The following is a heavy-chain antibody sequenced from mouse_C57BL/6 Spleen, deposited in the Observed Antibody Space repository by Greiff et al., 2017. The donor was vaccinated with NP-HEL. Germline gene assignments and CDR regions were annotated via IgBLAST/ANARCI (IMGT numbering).Heavy chain of an antibody. CDR1: GYTFTSYW. Sequence: QVQLQQPGAELVKPGASVKLSCKASGYTFTSYWMQWVKQRPGQGLEWIGEIDPSDSYTNYNQKFKGKATLTVDTSSSTAYMPLSSLTSEDSAVYYCAREGWLRRRGFAYWGQGTLVTVSA. CDR3: AREGWLRRRGFAY. J-gene: IGHJ3*01. V-gene: IGHV1-50*01. D-gene: IGHD2-2*01. CDR2: IDPSDSYT.